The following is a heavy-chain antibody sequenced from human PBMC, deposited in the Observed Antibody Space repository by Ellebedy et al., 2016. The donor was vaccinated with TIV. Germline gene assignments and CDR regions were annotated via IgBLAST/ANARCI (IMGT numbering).Heavy chain of an antibody. V-gene: IGHV3-33*08. CDR3: ARTGRAVAHEKYYFDY. J-gene: IGHJ4*02. CDR2: IWYDGSNK. Sequence: GESLKISCAASGFTFSSYGMHWVRQAPGKGLEWVAVIWYDGSNKYYADSVKGRFTISRDNSKNTLYLQMNSLRAEDTAVYYCARTGRAVAHEKYYFDYWGQGTLVTVSS. CDR1: GFTFSSYG. D-gene: IGHD6-19*01.